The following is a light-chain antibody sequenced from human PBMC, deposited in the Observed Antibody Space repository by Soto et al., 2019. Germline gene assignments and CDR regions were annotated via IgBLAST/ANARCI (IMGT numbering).Light chain of an antibody. Sequence: DIQMTQSPSSVSASVGDRVTITCRASQHISSWLAWYQQKPGKAPKLLMYTASSLHSDVPSRFSGSGSGTDFTLTISSLQPEDFATYFCQQANSFPYTFGQGTKVEMK. J-gene: IGKJ2*01. CDR1: QHISSW. CDR2: TAS. V-gene: IGKV1-12*01. CDR3: QQANSFPYT.